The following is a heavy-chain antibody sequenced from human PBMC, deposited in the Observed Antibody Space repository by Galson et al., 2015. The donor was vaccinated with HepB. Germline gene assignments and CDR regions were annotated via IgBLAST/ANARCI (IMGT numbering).Heavy chain of an antibody. CDR3: ARDKQQPRYYYYGMDV. V-gene: IGHV3-11*06. D-gene: IGHD6-13*01. Sequence: SLRLSCAASGFTFSDYYMSWIRQAPGKGLEWVSYISSSSSYTNYADSVKGRFTISRDNAKNSLYLQMNSLRAEDTAVYYCARDKQQPRYYYYGMDVWGQGTTVTVSS. J-gene: IGHJ6*02. CDR1: GFTFSDYY. CDR2: ISSSSSYT.